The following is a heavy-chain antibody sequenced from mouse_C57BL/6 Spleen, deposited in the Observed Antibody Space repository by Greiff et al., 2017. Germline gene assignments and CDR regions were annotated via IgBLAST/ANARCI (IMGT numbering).Heavy chain of an antibody. CDR3: ARTYDYESAWFAY. Sequence: QVQLQQSGPGLVQPSQSLSITCTVSGFSFTSYGVHWVRQSPGKGLEWLGVIWSGGSTDYNAAFISRLSISKDNSKSQVFFKMNSLQAADTAIYYCARTYDYESAWFAYWGQGTLVTVSA. J-gene: IGHJ3*01. CDR2: IWSGGST. D-gene: IGHD2-4*01. CDR1: GFSFTSYG. V-gene: IGHV2-2*01.